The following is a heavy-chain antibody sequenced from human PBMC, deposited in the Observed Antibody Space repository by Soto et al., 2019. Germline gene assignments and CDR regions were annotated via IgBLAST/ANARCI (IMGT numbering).Heavy chain of an antibody. CDR3: ARPLWRDDYNWGYFDL. CDR1: GFTFSSYG. V-gene: IGHV3-30*03. D-gene: IGHD4-4*01. Sequence: GGSLRLCCAASGFTFSSYGMHWVRQAPGKGLEWVAIISYDGSNKYYADSVKGRFTISRDNSKNTLYLQMNSLRLEDTAVYYCARPLWRDDYNWGYFDLWGRGTLVTVSS. J-gene: IGHJ2*01. CDR2: ISYDGSNK.